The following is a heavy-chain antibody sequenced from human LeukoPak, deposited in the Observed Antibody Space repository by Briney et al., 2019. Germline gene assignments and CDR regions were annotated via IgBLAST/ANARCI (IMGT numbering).Heavy chain of an antibody. CDR1: GVSISSYY. Sequence: SETLSLTCTVSGVSISSYYWSWIRQPPGKGLEWIGYIYYSGSTNYNPSLKSRVTISVDTSKNQFSLKLSSVTAADTAVYYCARHNSESDPRGYYYGMDVWGQGTTVTVSS. CDR2: IYYSGST. V-gene: IGHV4-59*08. CDR3: ARHNSESDPRGYYYGMDV. D-gene: IGHD4-23*01. J-gene: IGHJ6*02.